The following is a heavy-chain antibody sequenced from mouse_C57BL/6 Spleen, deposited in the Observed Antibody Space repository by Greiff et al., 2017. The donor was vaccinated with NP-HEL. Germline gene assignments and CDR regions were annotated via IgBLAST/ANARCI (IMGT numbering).Heavy chain of an antibody. V-gene: IGHV1-81*01. D-gene: IGHD1-1*01. Sequence: QVQLQQSGAELARPGASVKLSCKASGYTFTSYGISWVKQRTGQGLEWIGEIYPRSGNTYYNEKFKGKATLTADKSSSTAYMDLRSLTSEDSAFYFCARDYYGSSYDWYFDVWGTGTTVTVSS. CDR1: GYTFTSYG. CDR3: ARDYYGSSYDWYFDV. CDR2: IYPRSGNT. J-gene: IGHJ1*03.